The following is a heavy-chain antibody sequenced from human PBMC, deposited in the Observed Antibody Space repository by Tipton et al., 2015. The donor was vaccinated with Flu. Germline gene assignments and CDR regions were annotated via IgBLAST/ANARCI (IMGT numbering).Heavy chain of an antibody. V-gene: IGHV4-61*02. Sequence: TLSLTCTVSGTSISSGPYYWGWIRQPAGKGLEWIGRIYTTGSTNYNPSLESRVTISADTSKNQFSLKLNSVTAADTAVYYCAREQSGSQSHLVAWGHGTLVTVSS. J-gene: IGHJ5*01. D-gene: IGHD1-26*01. CDR3: AREQSGSQSHLVA. CDR2: IYTTGST. CDR1: GTSISSGPYY.